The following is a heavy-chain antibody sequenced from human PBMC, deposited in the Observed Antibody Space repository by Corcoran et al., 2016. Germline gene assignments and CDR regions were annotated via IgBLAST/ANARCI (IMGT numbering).Heavy chain of an antibody. J-gene: IGHJ4*02. Sequence: QLQLQESGPGLVKPSETLSLTCTVSGGSISSSSYYWGWIRQPPGKGLEWIGSIYYSGSTYYNPSLKSRVTISVDTSKNQFSLKLSSVTAADTAVYYCARDLIWEEMSDYWGQGTLVTVSS. D-gene: IGHD1-26*01. CDR1: GGSISSSSYY. CDR3: ARDLIWEEMSDY. CDR2: IYYSGST. V-gene: IGHV4-39*07.